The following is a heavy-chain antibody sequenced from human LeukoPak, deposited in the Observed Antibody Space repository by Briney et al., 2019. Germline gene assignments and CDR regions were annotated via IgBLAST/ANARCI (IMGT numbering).Heavy chain of an antibody. J-gene: IGHJ4*02. Sequence: PSETLSLTCTVSGGSISSYYWRWLRQPPGKGLEWIGYIYYSGSTNYNPSLKSRVTISVDTSKNQFSLKLSSVTAADTAVYYCASGVTAAGTFDYWGQGTLVTVSS. CDR3: ASGVTAAGTFDY. V-gene: IGHV4-59*01. CDR2: IYYSGST. CDR1: GGSISSYY. D-gene: IGHD6-13*01.